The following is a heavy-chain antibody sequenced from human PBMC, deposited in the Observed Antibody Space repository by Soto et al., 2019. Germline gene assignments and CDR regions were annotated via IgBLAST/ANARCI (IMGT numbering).Heavy chain of an antibody. V-gene: IGHV1-69*12. D-gene: IGHD4-4*01. Sequence: QVQLVQSGAEVKKPGSSVKVSCKASGGTFSIYAISWVRQAPGQGLEWMGGIIPIFGTANYAQKFQGRVTITADESTSTSYMELISMRSDDTAVYYCARDGGVYDYSPFDYWGQGTLVTVSS. CDR3: ARDGGVYDYSPFDY. CDR2: IIPIFGTA. J-gene: IGHJ4*02. CDR1: GGTFSIYA.